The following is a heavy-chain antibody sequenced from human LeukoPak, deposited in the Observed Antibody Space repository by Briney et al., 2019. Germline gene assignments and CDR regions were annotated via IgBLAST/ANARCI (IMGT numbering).Heavy chain of an antibody. CDR3: AKIGQGSGWSFGY. Sequence: PGGSLRLSCGASGFTFSNSGMHWVRQAPGKGLEWVAFIPYGGTNEYYADSVKGRFTISRDNSKNTLYLQMNGLRSGDTAVYYCAKIGQGSGWSFGYWGQGTLVTVPS. CDR1: GFTFSNSG. V-gene: IGHV3-30*02. D-gene: IGHD6-13*01. CDR2: IPYGGTNE. J-gene: IGHJ4*02.